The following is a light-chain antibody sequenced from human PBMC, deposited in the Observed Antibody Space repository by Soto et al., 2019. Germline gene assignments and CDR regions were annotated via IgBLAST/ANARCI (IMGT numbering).Light chain of an antibody. CDR2: TTS. CDR1: QGISNY. Sequence: DIQMTQSPSSLSASVGDRVSITCRASQGISNYLAWCQQKPGKVPKLLIYTTSTLRSGVPSRFSGSGSGTDFTLTISSLQPEDVATYYCQKYNSAPPTFGPETRVDI. V-gene: IGKV1-27*01. J-gene: IGKJ3*01. CDR3: QKYNSAPPT.